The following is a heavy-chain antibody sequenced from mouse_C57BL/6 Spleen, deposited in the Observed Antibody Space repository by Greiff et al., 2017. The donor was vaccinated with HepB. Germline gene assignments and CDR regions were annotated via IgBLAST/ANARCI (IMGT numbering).Heavy chain of an antibody. D-gene: IGHD1-1*01. Sequence: VQLQQSGAELVKPGASLKISCKASGYAFSSYWMNWVKQRPGKGLEWIGQIYPGDGDTNYNGKFKGKATLTADKSSSTAYMQLSSLTSEDSAVYFCARGEGVYYGSSWFAYWGQGTLVTVSA. CDR2: IYPGDGDT. CDR3: ARGEGVYYGSSWFAY. V-gene: IGHV1-80*01. CDR1: GYAFSSYW. J-gene: IGHJ3*01.